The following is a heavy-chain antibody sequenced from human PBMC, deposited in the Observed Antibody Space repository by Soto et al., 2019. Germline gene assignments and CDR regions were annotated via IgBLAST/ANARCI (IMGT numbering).Heavy chain of an antibody. Sequence: PGGSLRLSCAASGFTFSSYAMHWVRQAPGKGLEWVAVISYDGSNKYYADSVKGRFTISRDNSKNTLYLQMNSLRVEDTAVYYCAKDPRVSFDPWGQGTLVTVSS. J-gene: IGHJ5*02. V-gene: IGHV3-30-3*01. CDR2: ISYDGSNK. CDR3: AKDPRVSFDP. CDR1: GFTFSSYA.